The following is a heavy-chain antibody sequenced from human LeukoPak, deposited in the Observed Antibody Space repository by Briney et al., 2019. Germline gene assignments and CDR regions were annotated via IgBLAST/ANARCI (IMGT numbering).Heavy chain of an antibody. CDR3: ARLLGSVTTFDY. V-gene: IGHV3-7*01. Sequence: GGSLRLSCAASGFSFSSSYMSWVRQAPGKGLEWVATLWPDGGVKRYVDSVRDRFTISRDTAKSSLYLQMSSLGAEDTGVYYCARLLGSVTTFDYWGQGALVTVS. CDR2: LWPDGGVK. CDR1: GFSFSSSY. J-gene: IGHJ4*02. D-gene: IGHD4-17*01.